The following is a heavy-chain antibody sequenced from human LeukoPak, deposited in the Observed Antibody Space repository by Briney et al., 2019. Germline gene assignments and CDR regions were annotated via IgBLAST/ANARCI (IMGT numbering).Heavy chain of an antibody. D-gene: IGHD4-17*01. CDR1: GFTFSSYA. J-gene: IGHJ4*02. CDR3: AKVPYGDYVGLDY. V-gene: IGHV3-23*01. CDR2: ISGSGSST. Sequence: PGGSLRLSCAASGFTFSSYAMNWVRQAPGKGLEWVSAISGSGSSTYYADSVKGRFTISRDNSKNTLYLQMNSLRAEDTAVYYCAKVPYGDYVGLDYWGQGTLVTVSS.